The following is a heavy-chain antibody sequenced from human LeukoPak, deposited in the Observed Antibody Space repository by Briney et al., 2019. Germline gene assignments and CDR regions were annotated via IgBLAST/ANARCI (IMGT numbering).Heavy chain of an antibody. Sequence: SGPTLVNPTQTLTLTCTFSGFSLTTTGMRVSWIRQPPEKALEWLARIDWDDHKFYSTSLKTRLTISKDTSKNQVVLTMTNMDPVDTATYYCARLQGATIGAKWFDPWGQGTLVTVSS. D-gene: IGHD4/OR15-4a*01. CDR2: IDWDDHK. CDR1: GFSLTTTGMR. V-gene: IGHV2-70*04. J-gene: IGHJ5*02. CDR3: ARLQGATIGAKWFDP.